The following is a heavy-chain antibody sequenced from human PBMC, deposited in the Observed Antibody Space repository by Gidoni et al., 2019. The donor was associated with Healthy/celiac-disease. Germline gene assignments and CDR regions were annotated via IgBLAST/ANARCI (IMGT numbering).Heavy chain of an antibody. V-gene: IGHV1-2*02. CDR2: INPNSGGT. CDR1: GYTFTGYS. D-gene: IGHD2-15*01. CDR3: ARDGDIVVVVAATHWFDP. Sequence: QVQLVQSGAEVKKPGASVKVSCKASGYTFTGYSMHWVRQAPGQGLEWMGWINPNSGGTNDAQKFQGRVTMTRDTSISTAYMELSRLRSDDTAVYYCARDGDIVVVVAATHWFDPWGQGTLVTVSS. J-gene: IGHJ5*02.